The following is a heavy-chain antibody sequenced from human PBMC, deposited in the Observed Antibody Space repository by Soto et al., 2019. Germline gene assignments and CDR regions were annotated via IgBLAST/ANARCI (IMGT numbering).Heavy chain of an antibody. J-gene: IGHJ6*02. CDR3: ARDRHWDGYPYGMDV. CDR1: GGSISSGDYY. V-gene: IGHV4-61*08. CDR2: IYYSGST. Sequence: PSETLSLTCTVSGGSISSGDYYWSWIRQHPGKGLEWIGYIYYSGSTYYNPSLRSRVTISVDTSKNQFSLKLSSVTAADTAVYYCARDRHWDGYPYGMDVWGQGTTVTVSS. D-gene: IGHD5-12*01.